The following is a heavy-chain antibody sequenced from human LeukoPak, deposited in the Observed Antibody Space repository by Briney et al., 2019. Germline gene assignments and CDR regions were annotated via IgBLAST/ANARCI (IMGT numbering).Heavy chain of an antibody. V-gene: IGHV4-31*03. CDR1: GGSISSGGDY. CDR2: IYYSGST. J-gene: IGHJ4*02. Sequence: SETLSLTCTVSGGSISSGGDYWSWIRQHPGKGLEGIGYIYYSGSTYYNPSLKSRVTISVDTSKNQSSLKLSSVTAADTAVYYCARVTYSGYTNFDYWGQGTLVTVSS. D-gene: IGHD5-12*01. CDR3: ARVTYSGYTNFDY.